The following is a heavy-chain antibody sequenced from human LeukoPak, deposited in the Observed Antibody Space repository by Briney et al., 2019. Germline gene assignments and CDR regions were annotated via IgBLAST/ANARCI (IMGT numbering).Heavy chain of an antibody. CDR2: VSDSGGST. D-gene: IGHD6-19*01. Sequence: GGXXXLXXAASGFTFSNXAXXWVRXXPGKXXXWVSAVSDSGGSTYYADSVKGRFTISRDNSKNTLFLQMNSLRVEDTAVYYCAKGGGWLYYFDYWGQGTLVTVSS. J-gene: IGHJ4*02. V-gene: IGHV3-23*01. CDR3: AKGGGWLYYFDY. CDR1: GFTFSNXA.